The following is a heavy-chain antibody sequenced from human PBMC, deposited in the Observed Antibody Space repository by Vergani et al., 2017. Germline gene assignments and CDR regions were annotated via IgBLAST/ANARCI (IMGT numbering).Heavy chain of an antibody. CDR3: AGAAAGHYYYYMDV. J-gene: IGHJ6*03. Sequence: QVQLMQSGAEVKKPGSSVKVFCKASGGTFSSYGISWVRQAPGQGLEWMGGIIPLFGTADHAQKFQGRVTITADDSTSTAYMELSSLRSEDTAVYFCAGAAAGHYYYYMDVWSKGSTVFVSS. D-gene: IGHD6-13*01. CDR2: IIPLFGTA. V-gene: IGHV1-69*01. CDR1: GGTFSSYG.